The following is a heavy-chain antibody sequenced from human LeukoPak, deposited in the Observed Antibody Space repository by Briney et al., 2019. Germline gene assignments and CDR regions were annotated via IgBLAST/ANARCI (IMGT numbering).Heavy chain of an antibody. D-gene: IGHD6-13*01. CDR2: IYSGGST. CDR1: GFTFSSYA. Sequence: PGGSLILSCAASGFTFSSYAMNWVRQAPGKGLEWVSLIYSGGSTFYADSVKGRFTISRDNSKNTLYLQMTSLRAEDTAVYYCAKVTIAAARAYYWGQGTLVTVSS. V-gene: IGHV3-66*01. J-gene: IGHJ4*02. CDR3: AKVTIAAARAYY.